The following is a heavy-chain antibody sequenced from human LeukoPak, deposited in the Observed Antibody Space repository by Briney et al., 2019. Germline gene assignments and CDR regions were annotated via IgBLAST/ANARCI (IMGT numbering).Heavy chain of an antibody. CDR3: AKDPNFYYCMDV. J-gene: IGHJ6*03. Sequence: RAGGSLRLSCAASGFTFDDYGMSWVRQAPGKGLEWVSGINWNGGSTGYADSVKGRFTISRDNSKNTLYLQMNSLRAEDTAVYYCAKDPNFYYCMDVWGKGTTVTISS. CDR2: INWNGGST. V-gene: IGHV3-20*04. CDR1: GFTFDDYG.